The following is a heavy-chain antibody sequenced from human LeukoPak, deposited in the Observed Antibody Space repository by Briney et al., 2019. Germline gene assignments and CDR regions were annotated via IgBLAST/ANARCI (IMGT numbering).Heavy chain of an antibody. D-gene: IGHD3-16*01. CDR1: GSTFSRYW. J-gene: IGHJ4*02. CDR3: ATDRHWAFDY. V-gene: IGHV3-48*01. Sequence: GGSLRLSCAASGSTFSRYWMHWVRQAPGKGLEWVSYITGSSSTISYADSVKGRFTISRDNARNSLYLQMNSLRAEDTAVYYCATDRHWAFDYWGQGTLVTVSS. CDR2: ITGSSSTI.